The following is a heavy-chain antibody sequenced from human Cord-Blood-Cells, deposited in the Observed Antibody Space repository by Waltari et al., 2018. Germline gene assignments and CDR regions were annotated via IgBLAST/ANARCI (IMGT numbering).Heavy chain of an antibody. V-gene: IGHV4-59*01. Sequence: QVQLQESGPGLVKPAETLSLTCTVPGGSITSYYWTWIRQPPGKVLEWIGYIYYSGSTNYNPSLKSRVTISVDTSKNQFSLKLSSVTAADTAVYYCARGEMGASHFDYWGQGTLVTVSS. D-gene: IGHD1-26*01. J-gene: IGHJ4*02. CDR3: ARGEMGASHFDY. CDR2: IYYSGST. CDR1: GGSITSYY.